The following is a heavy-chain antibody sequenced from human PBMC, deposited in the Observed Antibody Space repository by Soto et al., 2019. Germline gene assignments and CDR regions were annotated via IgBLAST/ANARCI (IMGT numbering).Heavy chain of an antibody. V-gene: IGHV4-28*01. CDR3: ARREIQGPIDY. D-gene: IGHD1-26*01. Sequence: QVQLQESGPGLVKPSDTLSLTCAVSGYSISSSNWWGWIRQPPGKGLEWIGYIYYSVTTYYTPSLKSRVTMSVDTSKNPFSLKLTSVTAVDTAVDYCARREIQGPIDYWGQGTLVTVSS. J-gene: IGHJ4*02. CDR2: IYYSVTT. CDR1: GYSISSSNW.